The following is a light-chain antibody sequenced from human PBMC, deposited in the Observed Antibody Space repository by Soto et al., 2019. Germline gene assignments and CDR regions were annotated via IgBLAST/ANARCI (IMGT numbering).Light chain of an antibody. CDR2: GSS. Sequence: EIELTQSPATLSLSPGERVTTSCRASQSVNSNLAWYQQKPVQAPRLLIYGSSTRATGIPARFSCSGSGTEFTLTITILQSEDFAFYYCQQYKNCPPWTFGQGTKVDI. CDR1: QSVNSN. J-gene: IGKJ1*01. CDR3: QQYKNCPPWT. V-gene: IGKV3-15*01.